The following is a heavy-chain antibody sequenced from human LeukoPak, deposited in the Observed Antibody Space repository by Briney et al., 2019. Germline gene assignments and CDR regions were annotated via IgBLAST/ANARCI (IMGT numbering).Heavy chain of an antibody. CDR1: GFTFSSYA. V-gene: IGHV3-23*01. J-gene: IGHJ4*02. CDR3: AKYMGLVWVQVDY. Sequence: PGGPLRLSCAASGFTFSSYAMSWVRQAPGKGLEWVSAISGSGGSTYYADSVKGRFAISRDNSKNTLYLQMNSLRAEDTAVYYCAKYMGLVWVQVDYWGQGTLVTVSS. D-gene: IGHD6-19*01. CDR2: ISGSGGST.